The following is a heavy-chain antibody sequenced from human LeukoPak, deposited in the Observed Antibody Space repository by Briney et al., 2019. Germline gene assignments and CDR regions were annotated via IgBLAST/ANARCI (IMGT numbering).Heavy chain of an antibody. Sequence: PGGSLRLSCAASGFTFSRYWMQWVRQAPGKGLVWVSRINSDGSSTSYADSVKGRFTISRDNAKNTLYLQMNSLRAEDTAVYYCARYRSSWYVVDYWGQGTLVTVSS. D-gene: IGHD6-13*01. J-gene: IGHJ4*02. CDR1: GFTFSRYW. CDR2: INSDGSST. CDR3: ARYRSSWYVVDY. V-gene: IGHV3-74*01.